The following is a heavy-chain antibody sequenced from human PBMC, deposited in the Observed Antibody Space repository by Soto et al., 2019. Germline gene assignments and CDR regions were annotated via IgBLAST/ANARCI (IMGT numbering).Heavy chain of an antibody. CDR3: AHRRHSAAFDY. CDR2: IYWDDDK. V-gene: IGHV2-5*02. CDR1: GFSLSTSGVG. J-gene: IGHJ4*02. D-gene: IGHD2-15*01. Sequence: SGPTLVNPTQTLTLTCSFSGFSLSTSGVGVGWIRQPPGKALEWLAVIYWDDDKRYSPSLKSRLTITKDTSKNQVVLIMTNMDPVDTATYHCAHRRHSAAFDYWGQGTLVTVSS.